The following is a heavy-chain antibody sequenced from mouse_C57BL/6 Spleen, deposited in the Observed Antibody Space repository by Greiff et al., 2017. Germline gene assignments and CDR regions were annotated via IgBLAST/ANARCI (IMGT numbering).Heavy chain of an antibody. CDR3: ARERTTVVGDFDY. CDR1: GFTFSDYY. V-gene: IGHV5-16*01. Sequence: EVKVVESEGGLVQPGSSMKLSCTASGFTFSDYYMAWVRQVPEKGLEWVANINYDGSSTYYLDSLKSRFIISRDNAKNSLYLQMSSLKSEDTATYYCARERTTVVGDFDYWGQGTTLTVSS. D-gene: IGHD1-1*01. CDR2: INYDGSST. J-gene: IGHJ2*01.